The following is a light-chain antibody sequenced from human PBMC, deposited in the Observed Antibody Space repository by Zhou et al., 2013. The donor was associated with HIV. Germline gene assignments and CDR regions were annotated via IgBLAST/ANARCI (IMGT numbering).Light chain of an antibody. V-gene: IGKV1D-13*01. CDR3: QQFNNYQIS. J-gene: IGKJ5*01. CDR2: DAS. Sequence: AIQLTQSPSSLSASVGDRVTITCRASQGISSALAWYQQKPGKAPNLLIYDASILASGVPSRFSGSGSGTDFTLTINSLQPEDFATYYCQQFNNYQISFGQGTRLEIK. CDR1: QGISSA.